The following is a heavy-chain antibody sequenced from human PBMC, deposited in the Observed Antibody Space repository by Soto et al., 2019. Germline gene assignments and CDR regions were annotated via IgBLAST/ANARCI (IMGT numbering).Heavy chain of an antibody. V-gene: IGHV1-58*02. J-gene: IGHJ6*02. CDR3: AAESFYYGMDV. CDR1: GGTFSSYA. Sequence: SVKVSCKASGGTFSSYAIGWVRQAPGQRLEWIGWIVVGSGNTNYAQKFQERVTITRDMSTSTAYMELSSLRSEDTAVYYCAAESFYYGMDVWGQGTTVTVSS. CDR2: IVVGSGNT.